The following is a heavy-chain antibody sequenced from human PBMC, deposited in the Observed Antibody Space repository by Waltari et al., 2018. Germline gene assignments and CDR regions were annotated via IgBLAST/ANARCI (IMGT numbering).Heavy chain of an antibody. CDR3: ARVLRFLEWSNYFDY. Sequence: QVQLVQSGAEVKKPGASVKVSCKASGYTFTGYYMHWVRQAPGQGLEWMGWINPNSGGTNYAQKFQGRVTRTRDTSISTAYMELSRLRSDDTAVYYCARVLRFLEWSNYFDYWGQGTLGTVSS. CDR2: INPNSGGT. CDR1: GYTFTGYY. V-gene: IGHV1-2*02. D-gene: IGHD3-3*01. J-gene: IGHJ4*02.